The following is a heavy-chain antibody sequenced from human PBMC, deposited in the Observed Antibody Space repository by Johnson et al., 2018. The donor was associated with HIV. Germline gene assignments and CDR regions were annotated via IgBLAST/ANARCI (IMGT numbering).Heavy chain of an antibody. J-gene: IGHJ3*02. Sequence: QVKLVESGGGLVQPGGSLRLSCAASGFTFSWYDMPLVRQATGKGLEWVAVISYDGSNKYYADSVKGRFTISRDNSKNTLYLQMGSLRAEDMAVYYCARDRGGITGTQSAYDIWGQGTMVTVSS. CDR3: ARDRGGITGTQSAYDI. CDR1: GFTFSWYD. D-gene: IGHD1-20*01. CDR2: ISYDGSNK. V-gene: IGHV3-30*14.